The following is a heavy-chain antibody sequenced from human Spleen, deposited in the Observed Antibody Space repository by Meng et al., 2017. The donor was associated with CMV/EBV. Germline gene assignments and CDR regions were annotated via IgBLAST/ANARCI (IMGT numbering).Heavy chain of an antibody. CDR1: GSTLSSYT. CDR2: IKHDGTEK. Sequence: GGSLRLSCAASGSTLSSYTMNWVRQAPGTGLEWVATIKHDGTEKYHVDSAKGRFTISRDNAKNSLFLQMDSLRAEDTAMYYCANSGLSGRTRWGQGTLVTVSS. J-gene: IGHJ4*02. V-gene: IGHV3-7*01. CDR3: ANSGLSGRTR.